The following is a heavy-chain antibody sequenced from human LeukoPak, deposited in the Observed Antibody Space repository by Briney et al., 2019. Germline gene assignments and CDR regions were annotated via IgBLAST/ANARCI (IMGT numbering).Heavy chain of an antibody. Sequence: ASVKVSRKASGYTFTSYDINWVRQATGQGIEWMGWMNPNSGNTGYAQKFHGRVTITSNTSISTAYMELSSLRSEDTAVYYCAREGDYDAFDIWGQGTMVTVSS. CDR2: MNPNSGNT. CDR1: GYTFTSYD. V-gene: IGHV1-8*03. J-gene: IGHJ3*02. D-gene: IGHD4-17*01. CDR3: AREGDYDAFDI.